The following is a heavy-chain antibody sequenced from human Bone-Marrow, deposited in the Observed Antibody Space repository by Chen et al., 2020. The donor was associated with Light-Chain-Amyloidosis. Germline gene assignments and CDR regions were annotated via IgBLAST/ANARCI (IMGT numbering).Heavy chain of an antibody. CDR1: GGSISSYY. CDR2: IYYSGST. J-gene: IGHJ3*02. CDR3: ARGSRITIFGVSYPFDAFDI. D-gene: IGHD3-3*01. V-gene: IGHV4-59*01. Sequence: QVQLQESGPGLVKPSETLSLTCTVSGGSISSYYWSWIRQPPGKGLEWIGYIYYSGSTNYNPSLKSRVTISVDTSKNQFSLKLSSVTAADTAVYYCARGSRITIFGVSYPFDAFDIWGQGTMVTVYS.